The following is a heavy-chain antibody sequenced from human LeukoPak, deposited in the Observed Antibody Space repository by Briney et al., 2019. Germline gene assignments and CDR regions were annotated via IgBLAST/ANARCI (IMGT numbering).Heavy chain of an antibody. V-gene: IGHV3-53*01. D-gene: IGHD5-24*01. Sequence: PGRSLRLSCAASGLTVSSNYMSWVRQAPGKGLEWVSLIYSGGSTYYADSVKGRFTISRDNSKNTLYLQMNSLSAEDTAVYYCARTFVSGDGYKVGYFDYWGQGTLVTVSS. CDR1: GLTVSSNY. CDR2: IYSGGST. J-gene: IGHJ4*02. CDR3: ARTFVSGDGYKVGYFDY.